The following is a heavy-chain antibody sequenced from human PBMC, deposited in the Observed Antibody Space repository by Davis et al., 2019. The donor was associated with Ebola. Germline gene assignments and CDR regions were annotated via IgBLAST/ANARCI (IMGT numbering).Heavy chain of an antibody. CDR1: GFTFSGSA. D-gene: IGHD2-2*01. J-gene: IGHJ4*02. V-gene: IGHV3-73*01. Sequence: PGGSLRLSCAASGFTFSGSAIHWVRQASGKGLEWVGRIRGKANSYATTYAASVKGRFTISRDDSKNTAYLQMNSLKTEDTAVYYCSNSHCSSTSCYDYWGQGTLVTVSS. CDR3: SNSHCSSTSCYDY. CDR2: IRGKANSYAT.